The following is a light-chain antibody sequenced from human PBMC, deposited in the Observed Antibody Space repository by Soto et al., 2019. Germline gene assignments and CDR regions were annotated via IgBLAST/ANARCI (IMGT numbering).Light chain of an antibody. Sequence: ILFAEAPGTLALSPWEIATLSSMGSQSVSSSYLAWYQQKPGQAPRLLIYGAFSRATGIPDRFSGSGSGTDFTLTISRLEPEDFAVYYCQQYNSWPRTFGQGTKVDIK. J-gene: IGKJ1*01. CDR2: GAF. V-gene: IGKV3-20*01. CDR1: QSVSSSY. CDR3: QQYNSWPRT.